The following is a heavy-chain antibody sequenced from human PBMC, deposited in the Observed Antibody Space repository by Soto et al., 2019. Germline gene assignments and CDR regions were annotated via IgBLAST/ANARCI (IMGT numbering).Heavy chain of an antibody. CDR3: ARGRPRTFDY. V-gene: IGHV4-61*01. CDR2: IYYSGST. J-gene: IGHJ4*02. CDR1: GGSVSSGSYY. Sequence: SETLSLTCTVSGGSVSSGSYYWSWIRQPPGRGLEWIGYIYYSGSTNYNPSLKSRVTISVDTSKNQFSLKLSSVTAADTAVYYCARGRPRTFDYWGQGTLVTVSS.